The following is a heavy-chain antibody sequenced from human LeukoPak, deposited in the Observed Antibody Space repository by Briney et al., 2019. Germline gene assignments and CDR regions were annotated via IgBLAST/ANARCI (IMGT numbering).Heavy chain of an antibody. CDR3: ARSAIDAFDI. CDR1: GGSISSYY. CDR2: IYNSGST. V-gene: IGHV4-59*08. D-gene: IGHD6-25*01. Sequence: SESLSLTCTVSGGSISSYYWSWIRQPPGKGLECIGYIYNSGSTNYNPSLKSRVIISVDTSKNQFSLKLSSVTAADTAVYYCARSAIDAFDIWGQGTMVTVSS. J-gene: IGHJ3*02.